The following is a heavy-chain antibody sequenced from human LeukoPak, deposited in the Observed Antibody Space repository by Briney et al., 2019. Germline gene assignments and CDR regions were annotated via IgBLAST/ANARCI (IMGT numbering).Heavy chain of an antibody. CDR2: IKQDGSEK. CDR3: ARDPGRRDGYRVNY. D-gene: IGHD5-24*01. Sequence: GGSLRLSCAASGFTFSSYWMSWVRQAPGKGLEWVANIKQDGSEKYYVDSVKGRFTISRDNAKNSLYLQMNSLRAEDTAVYYCARDPGRRDGYRVNYWGQGTLVTVSS. CDR1: GFTFSSYW. V-gene: IGHV3-7*01. J-gene: IGHJ4*02.